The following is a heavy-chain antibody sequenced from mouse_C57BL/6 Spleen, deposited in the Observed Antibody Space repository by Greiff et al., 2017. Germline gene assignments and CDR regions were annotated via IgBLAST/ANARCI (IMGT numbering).Heavy chain of an antibody. Sequence: QVQLQQSGAELARPGASVKLSCKASGYTFTSYGISWVKQRTGQGLEWIGEIYPRSGNTYYNEKFKGKATLTADKSSSTAYMELRSLTSEDSAVYFCANYYGSSYEENYAMDYWGKGTSVTVSS. D-gene: IGHD1-1*01. V-gene: IGHV1-81*01. CDR3: ANYYGSSYEENYAMDY. J-gene: IGHJ4*01. CDR1: GYTFTSYG. CDR2: IYPRSGNT.